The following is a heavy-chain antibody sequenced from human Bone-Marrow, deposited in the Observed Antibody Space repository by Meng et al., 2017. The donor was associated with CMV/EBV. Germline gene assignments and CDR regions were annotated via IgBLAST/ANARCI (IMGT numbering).Heavy chain of an antibody. CDR3: ARVAITGTGEGLWLDY. D-gene: IGHD1-20*01. Sequence: SVKVSCKASGYTFTSYGISWVRQAPGQGLEWMGRIIPILGIANYAQKFQGRVTITADKSTSTAYMELSSLRSEDTAVYYCARVAITGTGEGLWLDYWGQGTLVTVSS. V-gene: IGHV1-69*04. CDR2: IIPILGIA. CDR1: GYTFTSYG. J-gene: IGHJ4*02.